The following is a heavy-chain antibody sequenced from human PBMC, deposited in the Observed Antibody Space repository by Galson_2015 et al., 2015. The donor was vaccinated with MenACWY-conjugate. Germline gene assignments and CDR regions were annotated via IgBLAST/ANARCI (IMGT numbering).Heavy chain of an antibody. CDR3: AKSPGPGGAYTSVAGH. D-gene: IGHD3-16*01. CDR2: INGGGVRT. Sequence: SLRLSCAASGFTFSSYVMKWVRQAPGKGLEWVSAINGGGVRTYYIDSVKGRFTISRDNSKNTLSLQMRSLRVEVTVMYFCAKSPGPGGAYTSVAGHWGQGTLVTVSS. V-gene: IGHV3-23*01. CDR1: GFTFSSYV. J-gene: IGHJ4*02.